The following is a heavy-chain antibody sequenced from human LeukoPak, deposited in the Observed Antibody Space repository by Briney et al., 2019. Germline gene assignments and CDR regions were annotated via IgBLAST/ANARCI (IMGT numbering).Heavy chain of an antibody. CDR2: LYSGGRT. D-gene: IGHD3-10*01. CDR3: ARDSGSYYFFFDY. CDR1: GFTFSSYA. Sequence: GGSLRLSCAASGFTFSSYAMSWVRQAPEKGLEWVSVLYSGGRTYYADSVKGRFTISRDNSKNTLYLQMNSLRAEDTAVYYCARDSGSYYFFFDYWGQGTLVTVSS. J-gene: IGHJ4*02. V-gene: IGHV3-66*01.